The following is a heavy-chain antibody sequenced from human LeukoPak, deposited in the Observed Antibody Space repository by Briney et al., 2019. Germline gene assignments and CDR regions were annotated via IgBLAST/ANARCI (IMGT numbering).Heavy chain of an antibody. J-gene: IGHJ4*02. CDR2: IYTSGSP. V-gene: IGHV4-4*07. CDR1: SGSISSYD. D-gene: IGHD6-13*01. CDR3: ARGVAAAGDFDY. Sequence: SETLSLTCTVSSGSISSYDWSWIRQPAGKGLEWIGRIYTSGSPNYNPSLKSRVTMSVDTSKNQFSLKLSSVTAADTAVYYCARGVAAAGDFDYWGQGTLVTVSS.